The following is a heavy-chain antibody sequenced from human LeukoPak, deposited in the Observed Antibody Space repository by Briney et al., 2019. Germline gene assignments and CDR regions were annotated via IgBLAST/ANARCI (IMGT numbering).Heavy chain of an antibody. CDR2: ISSSSSYI. V-gene: IGHV3-21*01. CDR3: ARAKRNGFDI. CDR1: GFTFSYYS. Sequence: PGGSLRLSCAASGFTFSYYSMNWVRQAPGKGLEWVSSISSSSSYIYYADSVKGRFTISRDNAKNSLYLQMNSLRAEDTAVYYCARAKRNGFDIWGQGTMVTVSS. J-gene: IGHJ3*02.